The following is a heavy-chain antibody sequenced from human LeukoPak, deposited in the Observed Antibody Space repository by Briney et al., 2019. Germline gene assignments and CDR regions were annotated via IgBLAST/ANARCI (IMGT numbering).Heavy chain of an antibody. J-gene: IGHJ4*02. CDR1: VYSLTSFG. CDR3: ARGKSVATAPRHPFDL. V-gene: IGHV1-18*01. Sequence: ASANVSHKVSVYSLTSFGISWVRLAPGPRREWVGWISGYNLNTNYAQKFRARVTMTTDTSTNTVDMELRSLRSDDTAVYYCARGKSVATAPRHPFDLWGQGTLVTASS. CDR2: ISGYNLNT. D-gene: IGHD5-12*01.